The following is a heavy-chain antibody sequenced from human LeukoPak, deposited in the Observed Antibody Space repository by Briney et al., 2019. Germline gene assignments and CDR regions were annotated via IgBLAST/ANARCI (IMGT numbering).Heavy chain of an antibody. V-gene: IGHV3-23*01. CDR2: ISGSGVNR. D-gene: IGHD3-22*01. CDR1: GFTFSSYG. J-gene: IGHJ4*02. Sequence: HPGGTLRLSCAASGFTFSSYGMSWVRQAPGKGLEWVSTISGSGVNRDYADSVKGRFIISRDNSKNTLYLQMHSLRAEDTAVYYCAKGISPMISLLYFDYWGQGTLVTVSS. CDR3: AKGISPMISLLYFDY.